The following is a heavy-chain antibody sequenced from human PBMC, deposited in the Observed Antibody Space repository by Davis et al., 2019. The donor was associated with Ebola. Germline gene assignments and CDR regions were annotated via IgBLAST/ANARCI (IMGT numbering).Heavy chain of an antibody. CDR3: TTVTIPDNNDY. J-gene: IGHJ4*02. CDR1: GFTFSGSA. V-gene: IGHV3-73*01. Sequence: PGGSLRLSCAASGFTFSGSAVHWVRQASGKGLEWVGRIRSKANSYATAYAASVKGRFTISRDDSKNTAYLQMNSLKTEDTAVYYCTTVTIPDNNDYWGQGTLVTVSS. CDR2: IRSKANSYAT. D-gene: IGHD4-17*01.